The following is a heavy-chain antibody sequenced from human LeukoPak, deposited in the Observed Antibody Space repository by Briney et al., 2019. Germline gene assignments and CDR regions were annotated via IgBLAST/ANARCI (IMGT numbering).Heavy chain of an antibody. Sequence: SETLSLTCTVSGGSISSSSYYWGWIRQPPGKELEWIGSIYSGGSSYYNPSLKSRVTISVDTSNNQFSLKVNSVTAADTAVYYCARDKDTAMVMDYWGQGTLVTVSS. CDR1: GGSISSSSYY. V-gene: IGHV4-39*07. J-gene: IGHJ4*02. CDR3: ARDKDTAMVMDY. D-gene: IGHD5-18*01. CDR2: IYSGGSS.